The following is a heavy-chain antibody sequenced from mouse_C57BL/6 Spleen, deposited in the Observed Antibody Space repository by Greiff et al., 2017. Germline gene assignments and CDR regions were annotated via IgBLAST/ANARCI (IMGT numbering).Heavy chain of an antibody. J-gene: IGHJ1*03. CDR1: GYAFSSSW. V-gene: IGHV1-82*01. CDR3: ARGGNYWYFEV. Sequence: QVQLKESGPGLVKPGASVKISCKASGYAFSSSWMNWVKQRPGKGLEWIGRINPGDGGTNYTGKFKGKSTLTADKSSRTAYMQLSSLTSEDAAVYFCARGGNYWYFEVWGTGTTVTVSS. CDR2: INPGDGGT. D-gene: IGHD1-1*02.